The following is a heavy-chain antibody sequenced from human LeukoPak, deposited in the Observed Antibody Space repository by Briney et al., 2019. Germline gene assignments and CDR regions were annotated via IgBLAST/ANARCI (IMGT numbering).Heavy chain of an antibody. J-gene: IGHJ6*02. V-gene: IGHV1-46*01. CDR2: INPSGGST. D-gene: IGHD3-22*01. Sequence: ASVKVSCKASGYTFTSYYMHWVRQAPGQGLEWMGIINPSGGSTSYAQKFQGRVTMTRDTSTSTVYMELSSLRSEDTAVYYCASPYYYDSSGYYDGYYYGMDVWGQGTTVTVSS. CDR3: ASPYYYDSSGYYDGYYYGMDV. CDR1: GYTFTSYY.